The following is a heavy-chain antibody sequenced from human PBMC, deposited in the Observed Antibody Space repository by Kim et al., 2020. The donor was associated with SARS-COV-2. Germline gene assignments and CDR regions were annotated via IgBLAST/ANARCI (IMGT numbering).Heavy chain of an antibody. J-gene: IGHJ4*02. V-gene: IGHV4-61*02. D-gene: IGHD3-22*01. CDR1: GGSISSGSYY. CDR3: ARERGMAYYYVSSGYPLFDD. CDR2: IYTSGST. Sequence: SETLSLTCTVSGGSISSGSYYWSWIRQPAGKGLEWIGRIYTSGSTNYNPSLKSRVTISVDTSKNQFSLKLSSVTAADTAVYYCARERGMAYYYVSSGYPLFDDWGQGTLVTVSS.